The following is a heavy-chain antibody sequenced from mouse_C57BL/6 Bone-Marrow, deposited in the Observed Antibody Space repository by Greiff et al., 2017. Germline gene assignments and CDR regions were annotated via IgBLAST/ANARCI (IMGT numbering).Heavy chain of an antibody. CDR1: GYTFTSYW. Sequence: QVQLKESGAELVKPGASVKLSCKASGYTFTSYWMHWVKQRPGQGLEWIGMIHPNSGSTNYNEKFKSKATLTVDKSSSTAYMQLSSLTSEDSAVYYCALYYDYDGAMDYWGQGTSVTVSS. D-gene: IGHD2-4*01. J-gene: IGHJ4*01. CDR3: ALYYDYDGAMDY. V-gene: IGHV1-64*01. CDR2: IHPNSGST.